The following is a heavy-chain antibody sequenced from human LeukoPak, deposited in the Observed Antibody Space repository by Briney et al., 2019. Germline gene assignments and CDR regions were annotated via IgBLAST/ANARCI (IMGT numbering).Heavy chain of an antibody. CDR2: IYYSGST. V-gene: IGHV4-31*03. J-gene: IGHJ4*02. CDR3: ARRIVVVPAARRSHFDY. CDR1: GDSISNGGYY. Sequence: SQTLSLTCTVSGDSISNGGYYWSWIRQRPGEGLEWIGYIYYSGSTYYNPSLKSRVIISVDTSKNQFSLKLSSVTAADTAVYYCARRIVVVPAARRSHFDYWGQGTLVTVSS. D-gene: IGHD2-2*01.